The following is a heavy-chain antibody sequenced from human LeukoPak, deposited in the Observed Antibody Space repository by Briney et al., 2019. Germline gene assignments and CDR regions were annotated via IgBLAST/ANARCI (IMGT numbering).Heavy chain of an antibody. J-gene: IGHJ5*02. CDR3: ARDNSGGSTWWFDP. CDR1: GYTFTSYY. CDR2: INPSGSYT. D-gene: IGHD2-15*01. Sequence: PLASVKVSCKASGYTFTSYYMHWVRQAPGQGLEWMGIINPSGSYTSYAQKFQGRVTVTRDTSTSTVYMELSSLRSEDAAVYYCARDNSGGSTWWFDPWGQGTLVTVSS. V-gene: IGHV1-46*01.